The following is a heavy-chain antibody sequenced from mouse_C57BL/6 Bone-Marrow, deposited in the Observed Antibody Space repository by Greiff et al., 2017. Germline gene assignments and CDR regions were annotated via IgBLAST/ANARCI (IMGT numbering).Heavy chain of an antibody. CDR1: GYTFTSYG. CDR2: IYIGNGYT. J-gene: IGHJ2*01. V-gene: IGHV1-58*01. D-gene: IGHD2-3*01. Sequence: EVKVVESGAELVRPGSSVKMSCKTSGYTFTSYGINWVKQRPGQGLEWIGYIYIGNGYTEYNEKFKGKATLTSDTSSSTAYMQLSSLTSEDSAIYFCARSGGYYPLYFDYWGQGTTLTVSS. CDR3: ARSGGYYPLYFDY.